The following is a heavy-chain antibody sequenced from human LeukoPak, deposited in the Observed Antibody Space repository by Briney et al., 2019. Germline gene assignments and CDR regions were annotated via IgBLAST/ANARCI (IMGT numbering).Heavy chain of an antibody. V-gene: IGHV4-4*07. J-gene: IGHJ5*02. CDR3: ARDADYYDRSGYSLAWWFDP. CDR2: IYTNGST. D-gene: IGHD3-22*01. Sequence: PSETLSLTCTVSGGSISSYYWRWIRQPAGKGLEWIGRIYTNGSTNYNPSLKIRVTMSVDTSKTQFSLKLSSVTAADTAVYYCARDADYYDRSGYSLAWWFDPWGQGTLVTVSS. CDR1: GGSISSYY.